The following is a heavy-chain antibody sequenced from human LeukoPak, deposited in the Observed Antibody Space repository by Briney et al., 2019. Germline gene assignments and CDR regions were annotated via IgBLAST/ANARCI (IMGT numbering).Heavy chain of an antibody. Sequence: GGSLRLSCAASGFTFSSYSMNWVRQAPGKGLEWVSSISSSSSYIHYADSVKGRFTISRDNAKNSLYLQMNSLRAEDTAVYYCARVVAGYYFDYWGQGTLVTVSS. CDR1: GFTFSSYS. CDR3: ARVVAGYYFDY. D-gene: IGHD6-19*01. V-gene: IGHV3-21*01. CDR2: ISSSSSYI. J-gene: IGHJ4*02.